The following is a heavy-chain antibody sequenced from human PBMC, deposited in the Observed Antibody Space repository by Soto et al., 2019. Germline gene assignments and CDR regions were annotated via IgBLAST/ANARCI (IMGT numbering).Heavy chain of an antibody. CDR1: GYTFTSYG. D-gene: IGHD5-12*01. J-gene: IGHJ5*02. CDR2: INSNNGNP. V-gene: IGHV1-18*04. Sequence: QVQLVQSGAEVKKPGASVMVSCKASGYTFTSYGISWIRQAPGQGLEWMGWINSNNGNPDYAQNFQGRVTMTTDTSTSTAYMELRSLRSDDTAVYYCATSYDSGFDPWGQGTLVSVSS. CDR3: ATSYDSGFDP.